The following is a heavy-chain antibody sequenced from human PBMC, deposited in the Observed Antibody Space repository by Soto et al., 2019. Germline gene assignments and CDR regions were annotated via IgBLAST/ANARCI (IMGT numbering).Heavy chain of an antibody. V-gene: IGHV3-21*01. CDR3: ARDTRIVRDYYYGMDV. CDR1: GFTFSSYS. CDR2: ISSSSSYI. Sequence: EVQLVESGGGLVKPGGSLRLSCAASGFTFSSYSMNWVRQAPGKGLEWVSSISSSSSYIYYADSVKGRFTISRDNAKNSLELQMNSLRAEDTAVYDCARDTRIVRDYYYGMDVWGQGTTVTVSS. D-gene: IGHD1-26*01. J-gene: IGHJ6*02.